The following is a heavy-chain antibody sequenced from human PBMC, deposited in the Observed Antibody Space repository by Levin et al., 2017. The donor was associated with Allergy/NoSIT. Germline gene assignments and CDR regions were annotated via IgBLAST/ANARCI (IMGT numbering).Heavy chain of an antibody. Sequence: GESLKISCTGSGFTFGDYAMSWVRQAPGKGLEWVGFIRNKAHGGTAEYAASVKGRLTISRDDSKSIAYLQMNSLKTEDTAVYFCARGGPPNYDYNWGSYRDGYFDYWGQGTLVTVSS. CDR2: IRNKAHGGTA. CDR1: GFTFGDYA. CDR3: ARGGPPNYDYNWGSYRDGYFDY. J-gene: IGHJ4*02. D-gene: IGHD3-16*02. V-gene: IGHV3-49*04.